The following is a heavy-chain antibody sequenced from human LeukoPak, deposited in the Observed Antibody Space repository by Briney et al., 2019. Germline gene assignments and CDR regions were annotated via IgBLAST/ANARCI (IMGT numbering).Heavy chain of an antibody. CDR3: ARYPPGYFDY. Sequence: SETLSLTCAVSGGSFSAYYWGWIRQPAGKGLECIGSIYYIGITSYNPSLMSRVTISVDASRSQFFLELNSVTAADTAVYYCARYPPGYFDYWGQGTLVTVSS. J-gene: IGHJ4*02. CDR1: GGSFSAYY. V-gene: IGHV4-39*01. CDR2: IYYIGIT.